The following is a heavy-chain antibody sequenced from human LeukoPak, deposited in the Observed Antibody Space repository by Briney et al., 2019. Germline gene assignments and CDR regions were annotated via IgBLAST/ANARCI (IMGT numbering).Heavy chain of an antibody. CDR1: GFTLNTYA. D-gene: IGHD3-22*01. J-gene: IGHJ4*02. CDR2: ISGRGDST. V-gene: IGHV3-23*01. Sequence: PGGSLRLSCAASGFTLNTYAMSWVRQAPGKGLEWVSAISGRGDSTYYTDSVKGRFTISRDNSKNTLYLQMNSLRAEDTAVYYCAKGTYYYDSSGYYGGVYWGQGTLVTVSS. CDR3: AKGTYYYDSSGYYGGVY.